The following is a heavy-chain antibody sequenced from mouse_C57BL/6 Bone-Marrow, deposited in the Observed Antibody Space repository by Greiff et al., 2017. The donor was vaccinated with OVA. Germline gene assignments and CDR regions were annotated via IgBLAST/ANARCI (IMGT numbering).Heavy chain of an antibody. Sequence: QVQLQQSGAELARPGASVKLSCKASGYTFTSYGISWVKQRTGQGLEWIGEIYPRSGNTSYNEKFKGKATLTADKSSSTAYMELRSLTSEDSVVYFCAREGRGDYWGQGTTLTVSS. CDR1: GYTFTSYG. CDR3: AREGRGDY. J-gene: IGHJ2*01. V-gene: IGHV1-81*01. CDR2: IYPRSGNT.